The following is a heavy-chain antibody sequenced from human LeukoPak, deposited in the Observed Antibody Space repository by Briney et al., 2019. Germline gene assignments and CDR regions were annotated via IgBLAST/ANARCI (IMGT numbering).Heavy chain of an antibody. V-gene: IGHV4-39*01. Sequence: PSETLSLTCTVSGGSISSNNYYWGWIRQPPGKGLEWIATIYYSGSTYYNSSLRSRVTISVDTSKNQFSLKLSSVTAADTAVYYCARNLFSSAWSSAGFDYWGQGSLVTVSS. CDR3: ARNLFSSAWSSAGFDY. CDR2: IYYSGST. CDR1: GGSISSNNYY. J-gene: IGHJ4*02. D-gene: IGHD6-13*01.